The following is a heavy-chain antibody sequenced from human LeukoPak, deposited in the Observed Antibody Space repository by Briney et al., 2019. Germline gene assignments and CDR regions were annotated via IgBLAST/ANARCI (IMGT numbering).Heavy chain of an antibody. CDR2: IYYSGST. D-gene: IGHD1-26*01. Sequence: PSETLSLTCTVSGGSISSYYWSWIRQPPGKGLEWIGYIYYSGSTNYNPSLKSRVTISVDTSKNQFSLMLNSVTAADTAMYYCARGMYIGSYADYWGQGSLVTVSS. J-gene: IGHJ4*02. CDR1: GGSISSYY. CDR3: ARGMYIGSYADY. V-gene: IGHV4-59*12.